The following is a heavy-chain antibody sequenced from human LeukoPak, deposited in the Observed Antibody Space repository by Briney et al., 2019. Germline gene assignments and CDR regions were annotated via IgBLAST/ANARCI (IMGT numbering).Heavy chain of an antibody. J-gene: IGHJ6*03. D-gene: IGHD3-10*01. Sequence: ASVKVSCKASGCTFTGYYIHWVRQAPGQGLEWMGWIKPSSGGTNYAQNFQGRVTMTRDTSVNTAYMELSRLRSDDTTVYYCARDLMVRGPMDVWGKGTTVTVSS. CDR3: ARDLMVRGPMDV. V-gene: IGHV1-2*02. CDR1: GCTFTGYY. CDR2: IKPSSGGT.